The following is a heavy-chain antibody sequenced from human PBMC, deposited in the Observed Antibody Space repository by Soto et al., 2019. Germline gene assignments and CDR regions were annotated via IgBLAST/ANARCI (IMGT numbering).Heavy chain of an antibody. Sequence: QVQLQESGPGRVQPSGTLSLTCAVSGGSISSSNWWSWVRQPPGKGLEWIGEIYHSGSTNYNPSLKSRVTISVDKSKNQFSLKLSAVTAADTAVYYCARAPYISSWYYSDYWGQGTLVTVSS. D-gene: IGHD6-13*01. CDR1: GGSISSSNW. CDR3: ARAPYISSWYYSDY. CDR2: IYHSGST. J-gene: IGHJ4*02. V-gene: IGHV4-4*02.